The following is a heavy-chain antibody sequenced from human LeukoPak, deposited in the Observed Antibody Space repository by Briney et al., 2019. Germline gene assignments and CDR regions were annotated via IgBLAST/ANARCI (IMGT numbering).Heavy chain of an antibody. CDR1: GLTFSSYA. Sequence: PGRSLRLSCAASGLTFSSYAMHWVRQPPGKGLEWVAVISYDGSNKYYADSVKGRFTISRDNSKNTLYLQMNSLRAEDTAVYYCAREGLWGVVLYYYYGMDVWGRGTTVTVSS. CDR3: AREGLWGVVLYYYYGMDV. J-gene: IGHJ6*02. CDR2: ISYDGSNK. D-gene: IGHD3-3*01. V-gene: IGHV3-30-3*01.